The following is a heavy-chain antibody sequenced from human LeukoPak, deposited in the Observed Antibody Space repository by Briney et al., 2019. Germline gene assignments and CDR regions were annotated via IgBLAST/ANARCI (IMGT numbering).Heavy chain of an antibody. V-gene: IGHV4-39*07. J-gene: IGHJ4*02. CDR2: IYYSGST. Sequence: SETLSFTCTVSGGSISSSSYYWGWIRQPPGKGLEWIGSIYYSGSTYYNPSLKSRVTISVDTSKNQFSLKLSSVTAADTAVYYCARAPREVVPAAIDIYYFDYWGQGTLVTVSS. CDR3: ARAPREVVPAAIDIYYFDY. D-gene: IGHD2-2*01. CDR1: GGSISSSSYY.